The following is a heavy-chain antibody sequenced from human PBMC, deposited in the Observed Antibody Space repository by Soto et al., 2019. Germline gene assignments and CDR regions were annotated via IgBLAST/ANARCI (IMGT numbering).Heavy chain of an antibody. CDR1: GLTFSNYG. CDR2: ISYSGSHI. V-gene: IGHV3-30*18. CDR3: AKDSGEPHAPPIWNWFDP. D-gene: IGHD3-10*01. J-gene: IGHJ5*02. Sequence: QVHLVESGGGVVQPGRSLRLSCAASGLTFSNYGFHWVRQAPGRGLAWVAVISYSGSHIFYTNTVKGRFSISRDNSKNTVSLQTNYLRPVSTAMHCWAKDSGEPHAPPIWNWFDPWGPGTLVTVSS.